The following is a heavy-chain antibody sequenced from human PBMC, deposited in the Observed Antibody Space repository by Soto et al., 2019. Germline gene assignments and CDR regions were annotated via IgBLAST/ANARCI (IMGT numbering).Heavy chain of an antibody. D-gene: IGHD2-15*01. V-gene: IGHV1-69*06. CDR3: ATENGGNPGGHAFES. J-gene: IGHJ3*02. CDR2: IVPMFGTT. Sequence: QVQLVQSGAEVKKPGSSVRVSCQSSGGTFSTYAISWVRQAPGQGLEWMGGIVPMFGTTTYAQNFQGRVTITAAISTTTAYMEMSGLRAEDTAVYYCATENGGNPGGHAFESLGQVTMVTVSS. CDR1: GGTFSTYA.